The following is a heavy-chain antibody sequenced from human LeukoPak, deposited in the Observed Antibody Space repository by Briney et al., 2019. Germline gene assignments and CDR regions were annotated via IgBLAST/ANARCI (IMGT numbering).Heavy chain of an antibody. D-gene: IGHD3-22*01. CDR3: AKTEAYYYDSSGYYFDY. CDR1: GGSISSYY. V-gene: IGHV4-59*08. Sequence: SETPSLTCTVSGGSISSYYWSWIRQPPGKGLEWIGYIYYSGSTNYNPSLKSRVTISVDTSKNQFSLKLSSVTAADTAVYYCAKTEAYYYDSSGYYFDYWGQGTLVTVSS. CDR2: IYYSGST. J-gene: IGHJ4*02.